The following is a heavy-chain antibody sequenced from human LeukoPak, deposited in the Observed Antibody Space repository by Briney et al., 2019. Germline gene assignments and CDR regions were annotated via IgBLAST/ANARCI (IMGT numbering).Heavy chain of an antibody. CDR2: IYSGGST. D-gene: IGHD5-18*01. V-gene: IGHV3-66*04. Sequence: PGGSLRLSCAASGFTVSSNYMSWVRQAPGKGLEWVSVIYSGGSTYYADSVKGRFTISRDNSKNTLYLQMNSLRAEDTAVYYCARLGGYSYGYFDYWGQGTLVTVSS. J-gene: IGHJ4*02. CDR1: GFTVSSNY. CDR3: ARLGGYSYGYFDY.